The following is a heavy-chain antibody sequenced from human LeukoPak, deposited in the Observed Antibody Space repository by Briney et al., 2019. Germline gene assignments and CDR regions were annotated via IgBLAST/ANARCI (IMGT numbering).Heavy chain of an antibody. CDR1: GFTFSSYS. V-gene: IGHV3-21*01. Sequence: GGSLRLSCAPAGFTFSSYSMNWVRQAPGEELEWVSSISSSSSYIYYADLVKGRFTISRDNAKNSLYLQMSSLRAEDTAVYYCATESVELATIPLGYWGQGTLVTVSS. D-gene: IGHD5-24*01. J-gene: IGHJ4*02. CDR2: ISSSSSYI. CDR3: ATESVELATIPLGY.